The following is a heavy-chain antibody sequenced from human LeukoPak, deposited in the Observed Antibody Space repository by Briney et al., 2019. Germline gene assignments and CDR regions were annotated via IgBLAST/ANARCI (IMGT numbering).Heavy chain of an antibody. CDR3: ARNYPSSWNYYYYYMDV. V-gene: IGHV1-69*13. D-gene: IGHD6-13*01. J-gene: IGHJ6*03. CDR2: IIPIFGTA. CDR1: GGTFSSYA. Sequence: ASVKVSCKASGGTFSSYAISWVRQAPGQRLEWMGGIIPIFGTANYAQKFQGRVTITADESTSTAYMELSSLRSEDTAVYYCARNYPSSWNYYYYYMDVWGKGTTVTISS.